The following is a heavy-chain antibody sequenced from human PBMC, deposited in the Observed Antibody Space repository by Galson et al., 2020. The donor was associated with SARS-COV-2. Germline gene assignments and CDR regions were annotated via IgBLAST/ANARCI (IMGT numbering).Heavy chain of an antibody. D-gene: IGHD6-13*01. CDR3: AKSSSSWTTSYYYYGMDV. CDR2: ISGSGGST. J-gene: IGHJ6*02. Sequence: GESLKISCAASGFTFSSYAMSWVRQAPGKGLEWVSAISGSGGSTYYADSVKGRFTISRDNSKNTLYLQMNSLRAEDTAVYYCAKSSSSWTTSYYYYGMDVWGQGTTVTVSS. CDR1: GFTFSSYA. V-gene: IGHV3-23*01.